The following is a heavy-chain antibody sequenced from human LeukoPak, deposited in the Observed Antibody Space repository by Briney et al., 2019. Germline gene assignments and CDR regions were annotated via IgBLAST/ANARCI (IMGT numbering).Heavy chain of an antibody. CDR2: INTNTGNP. CDR3: ARDQDIVVVPATSWFDP. D-gene: IGHD2-2*01. J-gene: IGHJ5*02. Sequence: ASVKVSCKASGYSFTGHYMHWVRQAPGQGLEWMGWINTNTGNPTYAQGFTGRFVFSLDTSVSTAYLQTSSLKAEDTAVYYCARDQDIVVVPATSWFDPWGQGTLVTVSS. CDR1: GYSFTGHY. V-gene: IGHV7-4-1*02.